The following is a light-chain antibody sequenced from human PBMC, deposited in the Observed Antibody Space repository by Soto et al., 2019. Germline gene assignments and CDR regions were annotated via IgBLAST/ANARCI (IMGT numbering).Light chain of an antibody. J-gene: IGKJ2*01. V-gene: IGKV3-15*01. CDR2: CAS. CDR1: QSVDSN. CDR3: QQYNTWVRGT. Sequence: EVVLTQSPATLSVSPGERVTLSCRASQSVDSNVAWFQHKPGQAPRLLIYCASTRAAGIPGRFSGSGYETDFTFTISSLEPEDYATYFCQQYNTWVRGTFGQGTKLEIK.